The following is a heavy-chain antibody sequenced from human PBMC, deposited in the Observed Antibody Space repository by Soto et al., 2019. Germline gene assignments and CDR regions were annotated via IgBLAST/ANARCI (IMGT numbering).Heavy chain of an antibody. Sequence: SVKVSCKASGGTFSSYAISLVRQAPGQGLEWMGGIIPIFGTANYAQKFQGRVTITADKSTSTAYMELSSLRSEDTAVYYCAIKTITMIVVATYYGMDVWGQGTTVTVSS. CDR2: IIPIFGTA. CDR3: AIKTITMIVVATYYGMDV. J-gene: IGHJ6*02. D-gene: IGHD3-22*01. CDR1: GGTFSSYA. V-gene: IGHV1-69*06.